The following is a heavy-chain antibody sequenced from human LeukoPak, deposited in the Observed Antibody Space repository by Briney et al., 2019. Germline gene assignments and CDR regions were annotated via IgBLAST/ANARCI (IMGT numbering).Heavy chain of an antibody. Sequence: GGSLRLSCAASGFTFNNYWMSWVRQAPGKGLEWVANIKQDGSKKSYVDSVKGRFTISRDNAKNSLYLQMNSLRAEDTAVYYCARAYFDYWGQGTLVTVSS. J-gene: IGHJ4*02. CDR2: IKQDGSKK. V-gene: IGHV3-7*01. CDR3: ARAYFDY. CDR1: GFTFNNYW.